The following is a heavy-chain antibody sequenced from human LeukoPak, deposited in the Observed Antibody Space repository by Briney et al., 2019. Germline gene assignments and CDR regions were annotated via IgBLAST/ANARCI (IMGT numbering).Heavy chain of an antibody. CDR2: IKQDGSEK. V-gene: IGHV3-7*01. J-gene: IGHJ5*02. D-gene: IGHD3-22*01. CDR1: GFTFSDYW. Sequence: GGSLRLSCAASGFTFSDYWMSWVRQAPGKGLEWVANIKQDGSEKHYVDSLRGRFTISRDNAKNSLDLQMSSLRAEDTAVYFCARDLYYFDSSGYYASDLWGQGTLVTVSS. CDR3: ARDLYYFDSSGYYASDL.